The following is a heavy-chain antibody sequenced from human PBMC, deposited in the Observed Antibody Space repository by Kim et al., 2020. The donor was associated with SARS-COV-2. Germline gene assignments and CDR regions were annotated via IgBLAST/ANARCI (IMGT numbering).Heavy chain of an antibody. J-gene: IGHJ4*02. D-gene: IGHD5-18*01. V-gene: IGHV3-23*01. CDR3: AKEEVRQLWLYCFDY. Sequence: DSVKVRFTISRDNSKNTLYLQMNSLRAEDTAVYYCAKEEVRQLWLYCFDYWGQGTLVTVSS.